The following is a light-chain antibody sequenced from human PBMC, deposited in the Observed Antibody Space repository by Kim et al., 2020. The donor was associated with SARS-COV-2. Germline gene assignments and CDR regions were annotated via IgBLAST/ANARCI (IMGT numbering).Light chain of an antibody. V-gene: IGLV2-14*04. CDR1: TPDN. CDR3: SSYTRTHTLL. Sequence: VSGSPGQSITISCTGTTPDNVSWYQQYPGKAPKLMIYDVYKWPSGVSHRFSGSKSDNTASLTISGLQADDEAAYYCSSYTRTHTLLFGGGTKVTVL. J-gene: IGLJ2*01. CDR2: DVY.